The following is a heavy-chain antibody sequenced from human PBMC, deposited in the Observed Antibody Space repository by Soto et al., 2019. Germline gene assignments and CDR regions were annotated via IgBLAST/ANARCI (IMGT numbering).Heavy chain of an antibody. CDR2: ISYDGSNK. CDR1: GFTFSSYG. D-gene: IGHD6-13*01. CDR3: AKLSVSSSWFDY. J-gene: IGHJ4*02. V-gene: IGHV3-30*18. Sequence: QVQLVESGGGVVQPGRSLRLSCAASGFTFSSYGMHWVRQAPGKGLEWVAVISYDGSNKYYADSVKGRFTISRDNSKNTLYLQMNSLRAEDTAVYYCAKLSVSSSWFDYWGQGTLVTVSS.